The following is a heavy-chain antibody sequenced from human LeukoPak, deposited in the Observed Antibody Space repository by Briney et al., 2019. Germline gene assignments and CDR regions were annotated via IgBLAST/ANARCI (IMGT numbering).Heavy chain of an antibody. Sequence: GGSLRLSCAGSGFTFSQAWMSWVRQVPGKGLEWLGLIKNKIDGGTTDYAVAVKGRFTISRDDSKNTLYLQMNSLKTGDTAVYYCSKYNPYDALDYWGQGTLVTVSS. CDR3: SKYNPYDALDY. CDR1: GFTFSQAW. J-gene: IGHJ4*02. CDR2: IKNKIDGGTT. D-gene: IGHD1-1*01. V-gene: IGHV3-15*01.